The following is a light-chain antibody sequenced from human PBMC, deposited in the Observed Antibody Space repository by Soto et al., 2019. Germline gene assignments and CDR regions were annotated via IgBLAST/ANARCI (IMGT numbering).Light chain of an antibody. CDR1: QSVSSSY. CDR3: QKRSNWPPIT. V-gene: IGKV3D-20*02. J-gene: IGKJ5*01. Sequence: PGERVTLSCRASQSVSSSYLTWYQQKPGQAPRLLIYGASTRATGIPARFSGSGSGTDFTLTISSLEPEDFAVYYCQKRSNWPPITFGQGTRLEIK. CDR2: GAS.